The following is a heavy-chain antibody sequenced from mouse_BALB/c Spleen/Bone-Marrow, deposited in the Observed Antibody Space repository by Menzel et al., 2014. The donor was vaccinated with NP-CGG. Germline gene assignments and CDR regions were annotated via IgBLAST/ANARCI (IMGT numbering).Heavy chain of an antibody. V-gene: IGHV1-19*01. J-gene: IGHJ3*01. D-gene: IGHD1-2*01. CDR1: GYTFTDYY. CDR3: SRNPFTTAIAWFAY. Sequence: VQLQQSGPELVKPGASMKMSCKASGYTFTDYYTDWVKQSHGEGFEWIGRVNPYNGGTSHNQKFEGKATLTVDKSSSTAYMELNSLTSEDSAVYYCSRNPFTTAIAWFAYWGQGTLVTVSA. CDR2: VNPYNGGT.